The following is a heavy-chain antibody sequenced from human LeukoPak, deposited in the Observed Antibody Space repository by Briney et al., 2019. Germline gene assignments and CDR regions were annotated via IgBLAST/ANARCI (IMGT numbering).Heavy chain of an antibody. D-gene: IGHD2-15*01. V-gene: IGHV4-39*01. CDR2: IYYSGST. J-gene: IGHJ3*02. CDR1: GGSISSSSYY. Sequence: SETLSLTCTVSGGSISSSSYYWGWIRQPPGKGLEWIGSIYYSGSTYYNPSLKSRVAIPVDTSKNQFSLKLSSVTAADTAVYYCARRKGIGGYPFDAFDIWGQGTMVTVSS. CDR3: ARRKGIGGYPFDAFDI.